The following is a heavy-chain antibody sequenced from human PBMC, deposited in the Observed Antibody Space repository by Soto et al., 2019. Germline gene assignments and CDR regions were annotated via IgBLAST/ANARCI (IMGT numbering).Heavy chain of an antibody. V-gene: IGHV4-34*01. Sequence: SETLSLTCAVHGGSFSGYYWSWIRQPPGKGLEWIGEINHSGSTNYNPSLKSRVTISVDTSKNQFSLKLSSVTAADTAVYYCARPTNLMTTVTPAFDYWGQGTLVTVS. D-gene: IGHD4-17*01. CDR1: GGSFSGYY. CDR2: INHSGST. CDR3: ARPTNLMTTVTPAFDY. J-gene: IGHJ4*02.